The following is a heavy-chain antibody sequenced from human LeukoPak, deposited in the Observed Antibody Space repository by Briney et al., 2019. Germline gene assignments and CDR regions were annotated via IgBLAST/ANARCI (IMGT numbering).Heavy chain of an antibody. Sequence: GGSLRLSCAASGFSFSNYAMGWVRQVPGKGLEWVSAISGRDDSTYYADSVKGRFTISRDTSKNTLYLQMNSLRAEDTAVYYCAKWGDYDVLTGYYDSDYWGQGTLVTVSS. CDR2: ISGRDDST. D-gene: IGHD3-9*01. J-gene: IGHJ4*02. CDR3: AKWGDYDVLTGYYDSDY. CDR1: GFSFSNYA. V-gene: IGHV3-23*01.